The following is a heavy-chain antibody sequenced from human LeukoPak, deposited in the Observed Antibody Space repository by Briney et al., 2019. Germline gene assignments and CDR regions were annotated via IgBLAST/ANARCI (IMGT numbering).Heavy chain of an antibody. CDR2: IYYSGST. J-gene: IGHJ5*02. V-gene: IGHV4-31*01. D-gene: IGHD2-2*01. CDR3: ARVGYQLRLYGFDP. Sequence: SQTLSLTCTVSGGSISSGGYYWSWIRQHPGKGLEWIGYIYYSGSTYYNPSLKSQVTISVDTSKNQFSLKLSSVTAADTAVYYCARVGYQLRLYGFDPWGQGTLVTVSS. CDR1: GGSISSGGYY.